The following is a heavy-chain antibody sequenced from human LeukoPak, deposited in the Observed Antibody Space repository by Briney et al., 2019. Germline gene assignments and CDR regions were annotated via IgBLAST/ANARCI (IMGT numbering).Heavy chain of an antibody. CDR1: GFTVSSNY. CDR3: ARDRGSTEFDY. J-gene: IGHJ4*02. D-gene: IGHD1-26*01. CDR2: INRDGSIT. V-gene: IGHV3-74*01. Sequence: GGSLRLSCAASGFTVSSNYMSWVRQAPGKGLVWVSRINRDGSITSYADSVKGRFTISRDNAKNTVDLQMNSLRAEDTAVYYCARDRGSTEFDYWGQGTLVTVSS.